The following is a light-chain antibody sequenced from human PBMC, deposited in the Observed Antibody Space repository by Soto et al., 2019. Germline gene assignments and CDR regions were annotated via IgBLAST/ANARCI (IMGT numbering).Light chain of an antibody. Sequence: DIQMTQSPSSLSASIGDGVTITCRASQSINSYLNWYQQKPGKAPKLLISAASNLQSGVPSRFSGSGSGTDFTLTISSLQPEDVATYYCQQSFSTLLITFGQGTRLEIK. V-gene: IGKV1-39*01. CDR2: AAS. CDR3: QQSFSTLLIT. CDR1: QSINSY. J-gene: IGKJ5*01.